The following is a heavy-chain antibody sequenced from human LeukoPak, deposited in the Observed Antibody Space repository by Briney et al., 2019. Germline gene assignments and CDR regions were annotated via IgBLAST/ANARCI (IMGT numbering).Heavy chain of an antibody. Sequence: ASVKVSCKTPGYTFTSYTISWVRQAPGQGLEWMGWISTYNGNTNYAQKLQGRVTMTTDTSTSTAYLELRSLRSDDTAVYYCARDLDGDSNSWGQGTLVTVSS. CDR2: ISTYNGNT. J-gene: IGHJ5*02. CDR3: ARDLDGDSNS. CDR1: GYTFTSYT. V-gene: IGHV1-18*04. D-gene: IGHD4-17*01.